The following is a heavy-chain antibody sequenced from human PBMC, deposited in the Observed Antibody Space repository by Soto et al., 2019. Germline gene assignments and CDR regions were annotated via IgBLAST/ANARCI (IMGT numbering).Heavy chain of an antibody. D-gene: IGHD5-18*01. J-gene: IGHJ4*02. CDR2: MYYSRTT. V-gene: IGHV4-30-4*01. CDR3: ARGRGYGYGIDF. CDR1: GGSISSGDHF. Sequence: QVQLQESGPGLVKPSQTLSLTCTVSGGSISSGDHFWSWIRQSPGKGLESIVYMYYSRTTYYNPSLKSRITTSVDTSNNQFSLSLTSVTAADTAVYYCARGRGYGYGIDFWGQGALVTVSS.